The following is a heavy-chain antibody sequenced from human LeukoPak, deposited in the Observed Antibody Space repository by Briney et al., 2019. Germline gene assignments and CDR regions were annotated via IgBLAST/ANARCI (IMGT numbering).Heavy chain of an antibody. Sequence: GGSLRLSCAASGFTLSTYNMKWVRQAPRKGLEWVSSISTSSSYIYYADSVKGRFTISRDNARNSLYLQMNSLRAVDTAVYYCANVRGYCSGGSCYPYYWGQGTLVTVSS. CDR1: GFTLSTYN. J-gene: IGHJ4*02. D-gene: IGHD2-15*01. CDR3: ANVRGYCSGGSCYPYY. V-gene: IGHV3-21*01. CDR2: ISTSSSYI.